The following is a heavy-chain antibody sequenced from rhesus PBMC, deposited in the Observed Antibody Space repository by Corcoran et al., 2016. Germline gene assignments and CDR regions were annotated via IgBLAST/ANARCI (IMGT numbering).Heavy chain of an antibody. Sequence: QVKLQQWGEGLVKPSETLSLTCAVYGGSISGYYWSLLRQPPGQGLEWIGNIDGNSASTNYNPSLKNRVTISTDTSKNQFSRKLSSVTAADTAVYYCARRLATVTLSYFDYWGQGVLVTVSS. CDR1: GGSISGYY. V-gene: IGHV4-73*01. J-gene: IGHJ4*01. CDR2: IDGNSAST. D-gene: IGHD5-36*02. CDR3: ARRLATVTLSYFDY.